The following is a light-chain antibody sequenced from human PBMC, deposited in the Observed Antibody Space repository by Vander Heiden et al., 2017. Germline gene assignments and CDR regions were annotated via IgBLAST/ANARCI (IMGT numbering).Light chain of an antibody. CDR3: QRDHSYPHT. V-gene: IGKV1-5*03. J-gene: IGKJ2*01. CDR1: QSIGSW. CDR2: KAS. Sequence: DIQMTQSPSALSASVRDRVTITCRASQSIGSWLAWYQQKPGKAPNLLMYKASTLESGVPSRFSGSASGREFTLTISSLHPEDFATYYCQRDHSYPHTFGQGTKLE.